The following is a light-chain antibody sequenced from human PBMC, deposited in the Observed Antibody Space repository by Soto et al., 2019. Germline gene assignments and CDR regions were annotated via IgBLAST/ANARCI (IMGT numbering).Light chain of an antibody. J-gene: IGKJ1*01. CDR2: KGS. V-gene: IGKV1-5*03. Sequence: DIQMTQSPSTLSASVGDRVTITCRASQSISYWLAWYQQKPGKAPNLLIYKGSSLESGVPSRFSGSGFGTEFTLTISSLQPDDFATYYCQQYNNYWTFGQGTKVEIK. CDR3: QQYNNYWT. CDR1: QSISYW.